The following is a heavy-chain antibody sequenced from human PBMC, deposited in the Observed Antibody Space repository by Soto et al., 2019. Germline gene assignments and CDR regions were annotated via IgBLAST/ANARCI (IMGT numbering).Heavy chain of an antibody. CDR1: GYTFTSYD. D-gene: IGHD5-12*01. CDR2: MNPNSGNT. V-gene: IGHV1-8*01. CDR3: ARVVATINDYCYGMDV. J-gene: IGHJ6*02. Sequence: QVQLVQSGAEVKKPGASVKVSCKASGYTFTSYDINWVRQATGQGLEWMGWMNPNSGNTGYAQKFQGRVTMTRNTTISTGYMKLSSLKSEDTAVYYCARVVATINDYCYGMDVWGQGTTVTVS.